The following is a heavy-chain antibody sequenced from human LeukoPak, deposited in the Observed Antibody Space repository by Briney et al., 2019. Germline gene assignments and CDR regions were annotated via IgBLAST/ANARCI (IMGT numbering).Heavy chain of an antibody. V-gene: IGHV3-74*01. CDR2: IKGDGGST. J-gene: IGHJ4*02. CDR1: GFNFDGYW. CDR3: ARVAPQSTTVTAPEGYIDF. Sequence: QPGGSLRLSCALSGFNFDGYWMQWVRQAPGKGLVWVSRIKGDGGSTSYADSVKGRFTISRDNAKNTLYLQMNSPSAEDTAVYYCARVAPQSTTVTAPEGYIDFWGQGTLVTVSS. D-gene: IGHD4-17*01.